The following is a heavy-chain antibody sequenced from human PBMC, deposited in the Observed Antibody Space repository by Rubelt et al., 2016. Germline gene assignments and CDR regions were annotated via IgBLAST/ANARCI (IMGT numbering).Heavy chain of an antibody. V-gene: IGHV3-74*01. Sequence: EVQLVESGGGLVQPGGSLRLSCAASGFTFSRYWMHWVRQAPGKGLVWVSRINSDGSSTSYADSVKGRFTISRDNAKNTLYLQRNRRRAEDTAVYYCARLGYCSNGVCYGSDYWGQGTLVTVSS. CDR3: ARLGYCSNGVCYGSDY. CDR2: INSDGSST. D-gene: IGHD2-8*01. J-gene: IGHJ4*02. CDR1: GFTFSRYW.